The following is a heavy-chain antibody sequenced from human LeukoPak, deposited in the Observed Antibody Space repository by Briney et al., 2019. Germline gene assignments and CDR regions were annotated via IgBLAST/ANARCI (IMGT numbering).Heavy chain of an antibody. D-gene: IGHD4-17*01. Sequence: SETLSLTCAVSGGSMSSGIYSWNWIRQPPEKGLEWIGYIYHTGSTYYNPSLRSRVTISVDRSKNQFSLKLSSVTAADTAVYYCARDNGDYPYYFDSWGQGILVTVSS. V-gene: IGHV4-30-2*01. CDR1: GGSMSSGIYS. CDR2: IYHTGST. CDR3: ARDNGDYPYYFDS. J-gene: IGHJ4*02.